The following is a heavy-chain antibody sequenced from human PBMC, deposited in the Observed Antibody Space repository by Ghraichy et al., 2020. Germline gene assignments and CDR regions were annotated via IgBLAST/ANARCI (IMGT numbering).Heavy chain of an antibody. CDR1: GGSISSSNSY. D-gene: IGHD3-10*01. CDR2: IYYSGST. Sequence: SETRSLTCTVSGGSISSSNSYWGWIRQPPGKGLEWIASIYYSGSTYYNPSLKSRVTISVDTSKDHFSLKLNSVTAADTAVYYCARQTYGSGATYDYWGQGALVTVSS. V-gene: IGHV4-39*01. CDR3: ARQTYGSGATYDY. J-gene: IGHJ4*02.